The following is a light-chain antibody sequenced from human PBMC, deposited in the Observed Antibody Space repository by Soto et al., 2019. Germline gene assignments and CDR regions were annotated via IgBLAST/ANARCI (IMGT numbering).Light chain of an antibody. CDR3: ATWDSSLSAAV. CDR2: DVS. J-gene: IGLJ2*01. CDR1: SSDLDGYNY. V-gene: IGLV2-14*01. Sequence: QSALTQPASVSGSPGQSITISCTGTSSDLDGYNYVSWYQYHPGKAPKLMIYDVSNRPSGISNRFSGSKSGTSATLGITGLQIGDEADYYCATWDSSLSAAVFGGGTKLTVL.